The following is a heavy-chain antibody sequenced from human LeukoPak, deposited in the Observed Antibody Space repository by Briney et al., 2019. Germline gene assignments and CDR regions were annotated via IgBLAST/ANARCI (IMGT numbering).Heavy chain of an antibody. J-gene: IGHJ4*02. CDR1: GGSFSGYY. CDR3: AGRYCSGGRCYRALADY. D-gene: IGHD2-15*01. CDR2: INHSGST. V-gene: IGHV4-34*01. Sequence: SETLSLTCAVYGGSFSGYYWSWIRQPPGKGLEWIGGINHSGSTNYNPSLKSRVTISVDTSKNQFSLKLTSVTAADTAVYYCAGRYCSGGRCYRALADYWGQGTLVTVSS.